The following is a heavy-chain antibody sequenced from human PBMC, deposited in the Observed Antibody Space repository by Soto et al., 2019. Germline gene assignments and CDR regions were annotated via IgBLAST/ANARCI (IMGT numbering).Heavy chain of an antibody. CDR3: ARKDKSGYFNWFDP. D-gene: IGHD3-22*01. CDR2: IFPSDSDT. V-gene: IGHV5-51*01. CDR1: GYRFTSYW. J-gene: IGHJ5*02. Sequence: GESLKISCRTSGYRFTSYWIAWLRQMPVKGLEGMGIIFPSDSDTRYSPSFQGQVTISADRSTSTVFLQWASLKASDTAVSFCARKDKSGYFNWFDPWGQGTLVTVSS.